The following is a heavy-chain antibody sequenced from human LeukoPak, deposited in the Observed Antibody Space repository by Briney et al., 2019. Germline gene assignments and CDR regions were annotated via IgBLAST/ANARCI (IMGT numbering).Heavy chain of an antibody. J-gene: IGHJ4*02. V-gene: IGHV4-59*01. CDR1: GGSISSYY. CDR3: ARSLWLRLFDY. CDR2: IYYSGST. Sequence: SETLSLTCTVSGGSISSYYWSWIRQPSGKGLEWIGYIYYSGSTNYNPSLKSRVTISVDTSKNQFSLKLSSVTAADTAVYYCARSLWLRLFDYWGQGTLVTVSS. D-gene: IGHD5-12*01.